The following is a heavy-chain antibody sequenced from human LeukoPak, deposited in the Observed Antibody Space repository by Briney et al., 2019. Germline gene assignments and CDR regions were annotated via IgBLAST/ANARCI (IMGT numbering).Heavy chain of an antibody. CDR3: ASSGHDYDDYPDSY. Sequence: SVKVSCKASGGTFSSYAISWVRQAPGQGLEWMGGIIAIFGTANYAQKFQGRVTITADESTSTAYMELSSLRSEDTAVYYCASSGHDYDDYPDSYWGQGTLVTVSS. J-gene: IGHJ4*02. D-gene: IGHD4-17*01. CDR2: IIAIFGTA. CDR1: GGTFSSYA. V-gene: IGHV1-69*13.